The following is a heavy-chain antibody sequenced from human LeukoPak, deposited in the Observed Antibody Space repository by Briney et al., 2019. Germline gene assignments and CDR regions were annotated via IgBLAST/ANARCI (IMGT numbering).Heavy chain of an antibody. CDR1: GFSFHAYY. Sequence: VGSLRLSCAASGFSFHAYYMSWVRQAPGKGLEWVANIKQDGSESSHVDSVRGRFTISRDNAENSLYLQMNSLRVEDTAVYYCATSSYGRRDYWGQGTLVTVSS. D-gene: IGHD4-17*01. CDR3: ATSSYGRRDY. V-gene: IGHV3-7*01. J-gene: IGHJ4*02. CDR2: IKQDGSES.